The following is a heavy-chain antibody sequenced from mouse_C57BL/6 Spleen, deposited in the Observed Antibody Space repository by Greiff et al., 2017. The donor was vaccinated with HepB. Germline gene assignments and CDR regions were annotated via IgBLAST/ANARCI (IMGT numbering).Heavy chain of an antibody. CDR3: ARGANGFWFAY. D-gene: IGHD2-2*01. CDR1: GFTFSDYG. Sequence: DVMLVESGGGLVKPGGSLKLSCAASGFTFSDYGMHWVRQAPEKGLEWVAYISSGSSTIYYADTVKGRFTISRDNAKNTLFLQMTSLRSEDTAMYYCARGANGFWFAYWGQGTLVTVSA. CDR2: ISSGSSTI. V-gene: IGHV5-17*01. J-gene: IGHJ3*01.